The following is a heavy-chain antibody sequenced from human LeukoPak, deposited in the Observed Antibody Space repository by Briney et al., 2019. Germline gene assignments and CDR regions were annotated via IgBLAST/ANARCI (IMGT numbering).Heavy chain of an antibody. CDR2: INPSDGST. CDR3: ARRSHQLQSDY. Sequence: ASVKVSCKASGYTFTTYYMHWVRQAPGQGLEWMGIINPSDGSTTYPQKFQGRVAMTRDTSTSTIYVELSSLRSEDTAVYYCARRSHQLQSDYWGQGTLVTVSS. J-gene: IGHJ4*02. V-gene: IGHV1-46*01. D-gene: IGHD2-2*01. CDR1: GYTFTTYY.